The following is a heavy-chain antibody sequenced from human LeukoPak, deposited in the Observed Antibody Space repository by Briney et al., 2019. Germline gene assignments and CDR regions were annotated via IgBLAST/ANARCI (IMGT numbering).Heavy chain of an antibody. CDR2: IIQDGSEK. J-gene: IGHJ4*02. V-gene: IGHV3-7*03. CDR1: GFTFSSYW. D-gene: IGHD6-19*01. CDR3: AREGGWYIDY. Sequence: GGSLRLSCAASGFTFSSYWMSWVRQAPGKGLEWVANIIQDGSEKYYVDSVKGRFTISRDNARNPLYLQMNSLRAEDTAMYYCAREGGWYIDYWGQGTLVTVSS.